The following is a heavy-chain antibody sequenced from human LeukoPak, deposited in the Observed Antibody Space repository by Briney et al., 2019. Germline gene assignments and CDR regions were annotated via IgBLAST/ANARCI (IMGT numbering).Heavy chain of an antibody. V-gene: IGHV3-23*01. D-gene: IGHD2/OR15-2a*01. CDR1: GFTFSNYA. Sequence: GGSLRLSCAPSGFTFSNYAMTWVRQAPGKGLEWVSTISGSGRSTYYADSVKGRFTISRDNSKNTLYVQMNSLRAEDTAIYYCAKDQHFQDDAFAIWGQGTMVTVSS. CDR2: ISGSGRST. CDR3: AKDQHFQDDAFAI. J-gene: IGHJ3*02.